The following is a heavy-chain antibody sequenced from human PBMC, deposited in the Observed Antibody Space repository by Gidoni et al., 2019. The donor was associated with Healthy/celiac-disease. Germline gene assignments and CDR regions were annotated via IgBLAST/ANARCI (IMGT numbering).Heavy chain of an antibody. J-gene: IGHJ6*03. CDR1: GCSISSGSYY. D-gene: IGHD3-3*01. CDR2: IYTRGRT. CDR3: ARGGGTIFGDLMDV. V-gene: IGHV4-61*02. Sequence: QVQLQESGPGLVKPSQTLSLTCTVSGCSISSGSYYWSWTRQPAGKGLELIGRIYTRGRTNYNPSLKSRVTISVDTSKNQFSLKLSSVTAADTAVYYCARGGGTIFGDLMDVWGKGTTVTVSS.